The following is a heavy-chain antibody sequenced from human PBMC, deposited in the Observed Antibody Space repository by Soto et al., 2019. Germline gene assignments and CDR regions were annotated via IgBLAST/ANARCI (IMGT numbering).Heavy chain of an antibody. D-gene: IGHD3-10*01. CDR1: GGTLSDHG. CDR2: TIPVFNTA. CDR3: ARGVYGSGNYYTGPSAFDI. Sequence: QVQLEQSGAEVKKPGSSVKISCKASGGTLSDHGVSWLRQAPGQGLEWVGGTIPVFNTAKYAPKFQGRVTIAADKSTNIAYMELGSQRSDHTAFYYCARGVYGSGNYYTGPSAFDIWGQGTLVIVSS. V-gene: IGHV1-69*06. J-gene: IGHJ3*02.